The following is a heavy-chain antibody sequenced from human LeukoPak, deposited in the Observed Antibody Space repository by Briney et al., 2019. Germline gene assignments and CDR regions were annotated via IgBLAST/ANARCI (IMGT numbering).Heavy chain of an antibody. Sequence: PGGSLRLSCAASGFTFSDYYMSWIRQAPGKGLEWVSYISSSGSTIYYADAVKGRFTISRDNDKNSLYLQMNILRAEDTAVYYCARGQYSSYDYFDYWGQGTLLT. CDR3: ARGQYSSYDYFDY. CDR2: ISSSGSTI. V-gene: IGHV3-11*01. J-gene: IGHJ4*02. D-gene: IGHD5-12*01. CDR1: GFTFSDYY.